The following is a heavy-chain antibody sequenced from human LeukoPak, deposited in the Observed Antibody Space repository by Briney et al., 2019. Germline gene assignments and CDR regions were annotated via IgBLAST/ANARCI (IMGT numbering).Heavy chain of an antibody. D-gene: IGHD6-13*01. CDR3: ARQIASAGTAGFDF. CDR1: GGSISSYY. V-gene: IGHV4-4*07. CDR2: IYSTGST. Sequence: SETLSLTCTVSGGSISSYYWSWIRQPAGKGLEWIGRIYSTGSTSYNPSLKSRVTMSVDTSKNQSSLRLRSVTAADTAVYYCARQIASAGTAGFDFWGQGALVTVSS. J-gene: IGHJ4*02.